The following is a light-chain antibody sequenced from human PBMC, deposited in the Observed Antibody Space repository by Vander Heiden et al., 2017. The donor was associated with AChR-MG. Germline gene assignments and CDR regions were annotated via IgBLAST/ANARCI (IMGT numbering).Light chain of an antibody. J-gene: IGLJ1*01. CDR2: DVS. Sequence: QSALTQPASVSGSPGQSITISCTGTSSDVGAYNYVSWYQQHPGKAPKLMIYDVSNRPSGVSNRFSGSKSGNTASLTISGLQAEDEAEYYCCSYTSSTTLVFGTGTKVTGL. V-gene: IGLV2-14*01. CDR3: CSYTSSTTLV. CDR1: SSDVGAYNY.